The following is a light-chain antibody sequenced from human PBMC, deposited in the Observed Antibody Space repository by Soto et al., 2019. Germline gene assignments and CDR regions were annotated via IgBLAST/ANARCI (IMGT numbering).Light chain of an antibody. CDR1: QSLGSDD. V-gene: IGKV3-20*01. J-gene: IGKJ1*01. CDR2: VVS. CDR3: HLYGKSRG. Sequence: ETVLTQSPGTLSLSPGERATLSCKASQSLGSDDLALYQQKPGQAPRLLIYVVSSRPTDIPDRFSGSGSGTDFTLTICGVEQEDFEMYYCHLYGKSRGFGEGT.